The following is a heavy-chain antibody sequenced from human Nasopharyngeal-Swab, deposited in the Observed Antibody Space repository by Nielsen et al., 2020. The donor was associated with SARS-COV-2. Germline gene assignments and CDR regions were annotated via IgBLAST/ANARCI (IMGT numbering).Heavy chain of an antibody. D-gene: IGHD6-6*01. J-gene: IGHJ5*02. CDR2: INPSGGST. CDR3: ARLGSPQPPDSHIAAVP. CDR1: GYTFTSYY. Sequence: ASVKVSCKASGYTFTSYYMHWVRQAPGQGLEWMGIINPSGGSTSYAQKFQSRVTMTRDTSTSTVYMELSSLRSEDTAVYYCARLGSPQPPDSHIAAVPWGQGTLVTVSS. V-gene: IGHV1-46*01.